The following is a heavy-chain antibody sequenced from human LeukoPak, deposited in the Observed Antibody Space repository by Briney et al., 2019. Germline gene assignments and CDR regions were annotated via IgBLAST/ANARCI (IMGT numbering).Heavy chain of an antibody. CDR2: INHSGST. Sequence: PSETLSLTCAVYGGSFSGYYWSWIRQPPGKGLEWIGEINHSGSTNYNPSLKSRVTISVDTSKNQFSLKLSSVTAADTAVYYCARRRDYVWGSYRTSSRFGETKYYFDYWGQGTLVTVSS. J-gene: IGHJ4*02. CDR1: GGSFSGYY. D-gene: IGHD3-16*02. CDR3: ARRRDYVWGSYRTSSRFGETKYYFDY. V-gene: IGHV4-34*01.